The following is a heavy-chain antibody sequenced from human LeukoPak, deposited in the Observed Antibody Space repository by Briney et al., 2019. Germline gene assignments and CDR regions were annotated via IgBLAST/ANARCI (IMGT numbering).Heavy chain of an antibody. J-gene: IGHJ4*02. D-gene: IGHD3-10*01. V-gene: IGHV3-15*01. Sequence: PGGSLRLSCAASGFTFSNAWMTWVRQAPGKGLEWVGHIKSKTDGGTTDYAAPVKGRFTISRDDSKNTLYLQMNSLKTEDTAVYYCTTGITMVRGVIMTDYWGQGTLVTVSS. CDR3: TTGITMVRGVIMTDY. CDR2: IKSKTDGGTT. CDR1: GFTFSNAW.